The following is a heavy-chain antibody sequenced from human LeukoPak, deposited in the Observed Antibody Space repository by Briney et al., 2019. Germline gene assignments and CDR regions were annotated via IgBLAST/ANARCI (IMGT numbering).Heavy chain of an antibody. D-gene: IGHD3-10*01. CDR3: AKDWHYYGSGSYYYYMDV. CDR2: IRYDGSNK. J-gene: IGHJ6*03. Sequence: GGSLRLSCAASGFTFSSYGMHWVRQAPGKGLEWVAFIRYDGSNKYYADSVKGRFTISRDNSKNTLYLQMNSLRAEDTAVYYCAKDWHYYGSGSYYYYMDVWGKGTTVTISS. CDR1: GFTFSSYG. V-gene: IGHV3-30*02.